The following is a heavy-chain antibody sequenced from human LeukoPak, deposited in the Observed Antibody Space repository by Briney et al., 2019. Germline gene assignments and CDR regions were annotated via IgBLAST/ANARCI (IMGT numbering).Heavy chain of an antibody. CDR3: ARAPLGGWYVDY. J-gene: IGHJ4*02. CDR1: GFTFSSYS. Sequence: GGSLRLSCTASGFTFSSYSMNWVRQAPGKGLEWVSSISSSSSYIYYADSVKGRFTISRDNAKNSLYLQMNSLRAEDTAVYYCARAPLGGWYVDYWGQGTLVTVSS. D-gene: IGHD6-19*01. V-gene: IGHV3-21*01. CDR2: ISSSSSYI.